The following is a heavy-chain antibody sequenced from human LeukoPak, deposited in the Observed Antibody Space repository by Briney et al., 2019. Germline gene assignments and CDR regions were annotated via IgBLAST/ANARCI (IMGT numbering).Heavy chain of an antibody. CDR3: ATRSELYSYYYMDV. CDR1: GGSIRSYY. Sequence: SETPSLTCTVSGGSIRSYYWSWIRQPPGKGLEWIGEINHSGSTNYNPSLKSRVTISVDTSKNQFSLKLSSVTAADTAVYYCATRSELYSYYYMDVWGKGTTVTISS. D-gene: IGHD1-26*01. J-gene: IGHJ6*03. CDR2: INHSGST. V-gene: IGHV4-34*01.